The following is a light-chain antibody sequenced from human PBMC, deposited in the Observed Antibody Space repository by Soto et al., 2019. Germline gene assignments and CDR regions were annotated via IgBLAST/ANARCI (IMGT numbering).Light chain of an antibody. J-gene: IGKJ3*01. CDR3: QQYGTSPFT. Sequence: EIVLTQSPGTLSLSPGERATLSCRASQSVSSSYLAWYQQKPGQAPRLLIFDASRRATGIPERFSGSGSGTDFTLTISRVEPEDFAVYYCQQYGTSPFTFGPGTIVDIK. CDR1: QSVSSSY. V-gene: IGKV3-20*01. CDR2: DAS.